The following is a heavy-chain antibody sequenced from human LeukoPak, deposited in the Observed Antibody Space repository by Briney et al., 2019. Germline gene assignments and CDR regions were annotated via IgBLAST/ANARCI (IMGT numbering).Heavy chain of an antibody. Sequence: GESLKISCKGSGYSFTSYWIGWVRQMPGKGLEWMGIIYPGDSDTRYSPSFQGQVTISADKSISTAYLQWSSLKASDTAMYYCARPVRGGAAPYYFDYWGQGTLVTVSS. CDR2: IYPGDSDT. CDR3: ARPVRGGAAPYYFDY. CDR1: GYSFTSYW. V-gene: IGHV5-51*01. J-gene: IGHJ4*02. D-gene: IGHD3-16*01.